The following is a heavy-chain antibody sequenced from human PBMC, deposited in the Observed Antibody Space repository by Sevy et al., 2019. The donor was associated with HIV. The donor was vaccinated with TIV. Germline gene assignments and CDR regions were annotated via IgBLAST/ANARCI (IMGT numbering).Heavy chain of an antibody. Sequence: GGSLRLSCAASGFIFSSYDIHWVRQPTGKGLEWVSGIGTAGDTYYPGSVKGRFTISRENAKNSVYLQMNSLRAGDTAMYYCAREVPGSLYGMDVWGQGTTVTV. CDR1: GFIFSSYD. CDR2: IGTAGDT. V-gene: IGHV3-13*01. D-gene: IGHD3-10*01. CDR3: AREVPGSLYGMDV. J-gene: IGHJ6*02.